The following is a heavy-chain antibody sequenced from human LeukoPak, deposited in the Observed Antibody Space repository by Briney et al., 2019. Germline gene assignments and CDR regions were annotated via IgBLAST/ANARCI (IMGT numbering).Heavy chain of an antibody. V-gene: IGHV3-21*01. D-gene: IGHD1-20*01. CDR2: ISSSSSYI. CDR3: AREGNWNPTFFDY. Sequence: GGSLRLSCAASGFTFSSYSMNWVRQAPGKGLEWVSSISSSSSYIYYADSVKGRFTISRDNAKNSLYLQMNSLRAEDTAVYYCAREGNWNPTFFDYWGQGTLVTVSS. J-gene: IGHJ4*02. CDR1: GFTFSSYS.